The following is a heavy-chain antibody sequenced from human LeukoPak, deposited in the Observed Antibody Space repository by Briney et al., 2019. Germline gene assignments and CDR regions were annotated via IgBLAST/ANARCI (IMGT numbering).Heavy chain of an antibody. J-gene: IGHJ5*01. CDR3: ARDGTTNRYNWFDS. V-gene: IGHV3-48*03. Sequence: PGGSLRLSCAASGFSLSSFQMNWVRQAPGKGLEWISYISDSGTTEYYADSVKGRFTIFRDNAKNSLYLQMNSLTGEDTALYYCARDGTTNRYNWFDSWGQGTLVTVSS. CDR2: ISDSGTTE. CDR1: GFSLSSFQ. D-gene: IGHD2-8*01.